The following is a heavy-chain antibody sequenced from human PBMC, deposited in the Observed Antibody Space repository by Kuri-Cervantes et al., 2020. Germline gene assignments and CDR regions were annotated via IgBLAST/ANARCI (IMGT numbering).Heavy chain of an antibody. J-gene: IGHJ4*02. CDR1: GFTFSNFS. CDR2: ISYDGSNK. D-gene: IGHD6-13*01. Sequence: GESLKISCAASGFTFSNFSMNWVRQAPGKGLDWVAVISYDGSNKYYADSVKGRFTISRDNSKNTLYLQMDSLRAEDTAVYYCARDHSRTWFLHFDYWGQGTLVTVSS. CDR3: ARDHSRTWFLHFDY. V-gene: IGHV3-30-3*01.